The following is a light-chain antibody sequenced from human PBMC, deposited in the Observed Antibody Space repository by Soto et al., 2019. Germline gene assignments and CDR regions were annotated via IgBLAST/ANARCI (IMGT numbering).Light chain of an antibody. V-gene: IGKV1-5*01. CDR1: QNINNG. CDR2: DAS. Sequence: DFQMTQSPSTLSASVGDRVTITCRASQNINNGVAWYQQKPGKAPKFLIYDASTLQRGVPSRFSGSGFGTEFSLTISSLQPDDFGSYYCQHTRTFGQGTKVEIK. J-gene: IGKJ1*01. CDR3: QHTRT.